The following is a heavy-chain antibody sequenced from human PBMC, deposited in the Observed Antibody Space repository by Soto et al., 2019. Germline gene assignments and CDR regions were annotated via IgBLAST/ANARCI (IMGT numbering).Heavy chain of an antibody. V-gene: IGHV3-33*01. CDR2: IWYDGSNK. CDR3: ARIPQIAVAGTRFGYFDL. Sequence: SLRVSWAASGLTSSSYGMHWVRQAPGKGLEWVAVIWYDGSNKYYADSVKGRFTISRDNSKNTLYLQMNSLGAEDTAVYYCARIPQIAVAGTRFGYFDLWGRGSPVTVTS. CDR1: GLTSSSYG. J-gene: IGHJ2*01. D-gene: IGHD6-19*01.